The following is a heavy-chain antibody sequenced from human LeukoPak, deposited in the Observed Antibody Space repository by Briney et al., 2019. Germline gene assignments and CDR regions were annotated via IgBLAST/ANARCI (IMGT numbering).Heavy chain of an antibody. J-gene: IGHJ4*02. CDR2: IKQDGSNK. Sequence: GGSLRLSCAASGFTFSSYWMSWVRQAPGKGLEWVANIKQDGSNKYYADSVKGRFTISRDNSKNTLYLQMNSLRAEDTAVYYCAKDANPYYYDSSGYQSCIDYWGQGTLVTVSS. CDR1: GFTFSSYW. V-gene: IGHV3-7*01. D-gene: IGHD3-22*01. CDR3: AKDANPYYYDSSGYQSCIDY.